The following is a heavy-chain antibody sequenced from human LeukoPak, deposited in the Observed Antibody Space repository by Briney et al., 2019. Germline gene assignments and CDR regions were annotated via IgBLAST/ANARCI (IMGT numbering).Heavy chain of an antibody. V-gene: IGHV3-21*01. D-gene: IGHD6-19*01. Sequence: GSLRLSCAASGFTFSSYSMNWVRQAPGKGLEWVSSISSSSSYIYYADSVKGRFTISRDNAKNSLYLQMNSLRAEDTAVYYCARPRRDSSGWYWENYYYYGMDVWGQGTTVTVSS. CDR2: ISSSSSYI. J-gene: IGHJ6*02. CDR3: ARPRRDSSGWYWENYYYYGMDV. CDR1: GFTFSSYS.